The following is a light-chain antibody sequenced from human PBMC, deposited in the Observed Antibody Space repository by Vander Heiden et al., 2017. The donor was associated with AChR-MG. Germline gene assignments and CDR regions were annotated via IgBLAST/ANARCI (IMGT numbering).Light chain of an antibody. Sequence: QSALPQPASVSGSPGQSITISCTGTSRDVGGDNYVSWYQQHQGKAPKLMIDDVSKRPSGVSNRFSGSKSGNTASLTISGLQAEDEADYYCSSYTSSSTLVVGGGTKLTVL. CDR2: DVS. V-gene: IGLV2-14*01. J-gene: IGLJ3*02. CDR3: SSYTSSSTLV. CDR1: SRDVGGDNY.